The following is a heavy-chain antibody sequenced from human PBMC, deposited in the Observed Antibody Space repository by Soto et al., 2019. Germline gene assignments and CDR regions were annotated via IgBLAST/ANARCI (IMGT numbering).Heavy chain of an antibody. CDR3: ARGSTADHAFEI. V-gene: IGHV1-3*01. Sequence: VASVKVSCKASEYTFTRYAMHWVRQAPGQSLEWMGWINAGNGNTKYSQKFQGRVTITRDASASTAYMELSSLISEDTAVYYCARGSTADHAFEIWGQGTMVTVSS. D-gene: IGHD2-2*01. CDR2: INAGNGNT. J-gene: IGHJ3*02. CDR1: EYTFTRYA.